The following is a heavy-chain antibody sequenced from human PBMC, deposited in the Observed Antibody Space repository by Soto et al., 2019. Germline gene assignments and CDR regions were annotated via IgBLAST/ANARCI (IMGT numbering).Heavy chain of an antibody. D-gene: IGHD2-15*01. V-gene: IGHV3-23*01. J-gene: IGHJ3*02. CDR1: GFTFSSYA. CDR2: ISGSGGDT. CDR3: AKEDGGAGGRGGDGFYI. Sequence: EVQLLESGGGLVQPGGSLRLSCAASGFTFSSYAMSWVRQAPGKGLEWVSVISGSGGDTYYADSVKGRFTISRDNSRNTLDLQMNSLGAEDTGVYYCAKEDGGAGGRGGDGFYILGRGTNVT.